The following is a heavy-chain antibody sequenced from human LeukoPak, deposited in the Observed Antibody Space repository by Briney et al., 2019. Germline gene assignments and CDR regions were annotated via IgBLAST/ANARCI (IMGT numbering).Heavy chain of an antibody. Sequence: ASVKVSCKASGYTFTSYGTSWVRQAPGRGLEWMGWISAYNGNTNYAQKLQGRVTMTTDTSTSTAYMELRSLRSDDTAVYYCARVIHAYYDILTGYYDYWGQGTLVTVSS. CDR2: ISAYNGNT. CDR3: ARVIHAYYDILTGYYDY. D-gene: IGHD3-9*01. J-gene: IGHJ4*02. CDR1: GYTFTSYG. V-gene: IGHV1-18*01.